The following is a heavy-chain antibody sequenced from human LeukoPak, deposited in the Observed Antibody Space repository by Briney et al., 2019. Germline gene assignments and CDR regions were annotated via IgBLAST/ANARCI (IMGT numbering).Heavy chain of an antibody. V-gene: IGHV4-59*12. CDR1: GGSISSYY. J-gene: IGHJ6*02. D-gene: IGHD2-2*01. Sequence: SETLSLTCTVSGGSISSYYWSWIRQPPGKGLEWIGYIYYSGSTNYNPSLKSRVTISVDTSKNQFSLKLSSVTAADTAVYYCASTKLYYYYVMDVWGQGTTVTVSS. CDR3: ASTKLYYYYVMDV. CDR2: IYYSGST.